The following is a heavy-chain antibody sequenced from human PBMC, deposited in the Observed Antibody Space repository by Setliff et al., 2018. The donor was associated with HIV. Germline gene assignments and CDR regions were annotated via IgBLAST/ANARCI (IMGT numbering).Heavy chain of an antibody. CDR2: IQSGGST. CDR3: AKDRGPEGAPYSYYGMDV. J-gene: IGHJ6*02. CDR1: GFTFFSSA. Sequence: LRLSCAASGFTFFSSALTWVRQAPGKGLEWVSLIQSGGSTYYADSVKGRFTVSRDNSKNTLYLQMNSLGAEDTAVYYCAKDRGPEGAPYSYYGMDVWGQGTTVTVSS. V-gene: IGHV3-23*01.